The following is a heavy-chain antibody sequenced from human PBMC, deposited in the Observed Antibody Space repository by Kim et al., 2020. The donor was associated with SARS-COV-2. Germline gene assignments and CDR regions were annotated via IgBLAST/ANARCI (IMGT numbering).Heavy chain of an antibody. CDR1: GLIFDDSA. J-gene: IGHJ6*02. CDR3: ARGNYYGSVSRSDYYNCMDV. CDR2: ISYDGRNK. D-gene: IGHD3-10*01. Sequence: GGSLRLSCAASGLIFDDSAMNWVRQPPGKGLEWVAVISYDGRNKDYADSVKGRFTISRDNSKRTLYLQMNSLRVEDTAVYYCARGNYYGSVSRSDYYNCMDVWGQGTTVTVSS. V-gene: IGHV3-30-3*01.